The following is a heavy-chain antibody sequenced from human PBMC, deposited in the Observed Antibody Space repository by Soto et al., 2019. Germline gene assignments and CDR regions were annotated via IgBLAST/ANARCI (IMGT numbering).Heavy chain of an antibody. D-gene: IGHD4-17*01. CDR3: ARHDYGDGFAY. CDR1: GDSIGSSTYY. V-gene: IGHV4-39*01. CDR2: IFSTGTT. J-gene: IGHJ4*02. Sequence: SETLSLTCTVSGDSIGSSTYYWGWIRQPPGKGLEWIATIFSTGTTHYNPSLKSRVTISVDTSKNQFSLNLSSVTASDTAVYYCARHDYGDGFAYWGQGTLVTVSS.